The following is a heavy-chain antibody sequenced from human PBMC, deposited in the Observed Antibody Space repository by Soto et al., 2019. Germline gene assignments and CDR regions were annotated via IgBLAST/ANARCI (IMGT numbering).Heavy chain of an antibody. CDR3: ARDRATIFGVARGWFDP. CDR2: IYYSGST. V-gene: IGHV4-30-4*01. Sequence: KTXATLSLTSTVSGGSISSGDYYWSWIRQPPGKGLEWIGYIYYSGSTYYNPSLKSRVTISVDTSKNQFSLKLSSVTAADTAVYYCARDRATIFGVARGWFDPWGQGTLVTVSS. J-gene: IGHJ5*02. D-gene: IGHD3-3*01. CDR1: GGSISSGDYY.